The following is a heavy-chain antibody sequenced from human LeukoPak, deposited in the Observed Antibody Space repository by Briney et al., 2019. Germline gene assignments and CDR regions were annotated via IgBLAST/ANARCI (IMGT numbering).Heavy chain of an antibody. D-gene: IGHD4-17*01. CDR2: ISYDGSNK. CDR1: GFTFSDYG. CDR3: AKHRLTTVTHYYYGLDV. J-gene: IGHJ6*02. Sequence: GGSLRLSCAASGFTFSDYGIHWVRQAPGKGLEWVAFISYDGSNKYYADSVKGRFTISRDNSKNTLFLQMNSLRAEDTAVYYCAKHRLTTVTHYYYGLDVWGQGTAVTVSS. V-gene: IGHV3-30*18.